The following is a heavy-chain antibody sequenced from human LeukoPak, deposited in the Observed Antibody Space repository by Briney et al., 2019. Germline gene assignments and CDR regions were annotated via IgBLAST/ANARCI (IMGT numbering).Heavy chain of an antibody. CDR1: GGTFSSYA. Sequence: SVKVSCQASGGTFSSYAISWLRQAPGQGLEWMGGIIPIFGTANYAQKFQGRVTITTDESTSTAYMELSSLRSEDTAVYYCARDVSSTENWFDPWGQGTLVTVSS. D-gene: IGHD2-2*01. CDR2: IIPIFGTA. CDR3: ARDVSSTENWFDP. J-gene: IGHJ5*02. V-gene: IGHV1-69*05.